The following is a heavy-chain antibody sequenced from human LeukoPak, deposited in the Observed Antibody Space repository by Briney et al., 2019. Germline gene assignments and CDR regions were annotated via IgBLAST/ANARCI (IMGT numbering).Heavy chain of an antibody. J-gene: IGHJ4*02. CDR1: GGSISSYY. CDR3: ARGYGSGNVFDY. D-gene: IGHD3-10*01. CDR2: IYYSGST. V-gene: IGHV4-59*01. Sequence: SETLSLTCTVSGGSISSYYWSWIRQPLGKGLEWIGYIYYSGSTNYNPSLKSRVTISVDTSKNQFSLKLSSVTAADTAVYYCARGYGSGNVFDYWGQGTLVTVSS.